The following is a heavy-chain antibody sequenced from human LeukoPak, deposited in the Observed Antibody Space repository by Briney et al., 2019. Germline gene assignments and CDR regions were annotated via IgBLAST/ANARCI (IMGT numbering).Heavy chain of an antibody. CDR3: ARGQGTVTTH. V-gene: IGHV4-34*01. J-gene: IGHJ4*02. Sequence: LKPSETLSLTCAVSGGSFSAYYWPWIRQPPGKGLEWIGEINHSGSANYNPSLKSRVTISLDTSKNQFSLKLSSVTAADTAVYYCARGQGTVTTHWGQGTLVTVSS. CDR1: GGSFSAYY. D-gene: IGHD4-17*01. CDR2: INHSGSA.